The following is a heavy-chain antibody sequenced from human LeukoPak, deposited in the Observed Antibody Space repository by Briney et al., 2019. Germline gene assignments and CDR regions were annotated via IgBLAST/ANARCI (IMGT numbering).Heavy chain of an antibody. V-gene: IGHV3-23*01. D-gene: IGHD3-10*01. CDR2: ISGSGIST. CDR1: GFTFNTYA. Sequence: GGSLRLSCAASGFTFNTYAMSWVRQAPGKGLEWVSAISGSGISTDYADSVKGRFTISRDNSKNTLYLQMNSLRAEDTAVYYCARGRRFHASGTYSSAAPDYWGQGILVTVSS. J-gene: IGHJ4*02. CDR3: ARGRRFHASGTYSSAAPDY.